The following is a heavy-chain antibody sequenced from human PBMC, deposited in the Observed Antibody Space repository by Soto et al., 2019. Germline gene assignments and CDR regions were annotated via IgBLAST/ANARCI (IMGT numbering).Heavy chain of an antibody. CDR3: ASIAYCGGDCYWDAFDI. CDR2: IYYSGST. Sequence: QVQLQESGPGLVKPSETLSLTCTVSGGSISSDYWSWIRQPPGKGLEWIGYIYYSGSTNYNPSFKSRVTISVDTSKNQFSLKLSSVTAADTAVYYCASIAYCGGDCYWDAFDIWGQGTMVTVSS. J-gene: IGHJ3*02. CDR1: GGSISSDY. D-gene: IGHD2-21*02. V-gene: IGHV4-59*01.